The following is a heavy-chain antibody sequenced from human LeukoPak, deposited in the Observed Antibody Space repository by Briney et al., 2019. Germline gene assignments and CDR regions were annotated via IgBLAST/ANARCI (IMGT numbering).Heavy chain of an antibody. D-gene: IGHD2-2*01. CDR2: ISSSSSYI. CDR1: GFTFSSYS. J-gene: IGHJ5*02. CDR3: ARDTRLRPPIPRRPNWFDP. V-gene: IGHV3-21*01. Sequence: GGSLRLSCAASGFTFSSYSMNWVRQAPGKGLEWVSSISSSSSYIYYADSVKGRFTTSRDNAKNSLYLQMNSLRAEDTAVYYCARDTRLRPPIPRRPNWFDPWGQGTLVTVSS.